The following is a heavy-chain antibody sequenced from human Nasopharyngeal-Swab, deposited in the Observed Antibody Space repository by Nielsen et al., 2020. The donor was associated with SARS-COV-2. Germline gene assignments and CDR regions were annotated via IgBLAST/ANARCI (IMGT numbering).Heavy chain of an antibody. CDR3: ARVAVATEKYNWFDP. D-gene: IGHD1-26*01. J-gene: IGHJ5*02. V-gene: IGHV1-46*01. CDR1: GYTFTSYY. CDR2: INPSGGST. Sequence: ASVKVSCKASGYTFTSYYMHWVRQAPGQGLECMGIINPSGGSTSYAQKFQGRVTMTRDTSTSTVYMELSSLRSEDTAVYYCARVAVATEKYNWFDPWGQGTLVTVSS.